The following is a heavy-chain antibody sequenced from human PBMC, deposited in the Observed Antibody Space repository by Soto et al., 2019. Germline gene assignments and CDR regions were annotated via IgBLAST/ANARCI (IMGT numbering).Heavy chain of an antibody. V-gene: IGHV6-1*01. J-gene: IGHJ5*02. D-gene: IGHD2-15*01. CDR1: GDSVSSNSAA. CDR2: TYYRSKWYI. Sequence: SQTLSLTCDISGDSVSSNSAAWNWIRQTPSRGLEWLGRTYYRSKWYINYAVSVKSRITVNPDTSKNQFSLQLNSVTPEDTAVYYCAREILRCSGGSCYSDCSWFDPWGQGTLVTVSS. CDR3: AREILRCSGGSCYSDCSWFDP.